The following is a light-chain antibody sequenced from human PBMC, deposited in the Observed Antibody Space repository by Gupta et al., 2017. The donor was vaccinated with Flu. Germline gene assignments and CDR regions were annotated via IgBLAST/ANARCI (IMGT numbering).Light chain of an antibody. J-gene: IGKJ5*01. CDR2: DAS. CDR1: QGVQNY. Sequence: ATLSLSPGERATLSCRASQGVQNYLAWYQKKPGQAPRLLIYDASNRATGIPARFSGSGSGTDFTLTISSLEPEDFAFYYCQQRKNWPLITFDQGTRLEIK. V-gene: IGKV3-11*01. CDR3: QQRKNWPLIT.